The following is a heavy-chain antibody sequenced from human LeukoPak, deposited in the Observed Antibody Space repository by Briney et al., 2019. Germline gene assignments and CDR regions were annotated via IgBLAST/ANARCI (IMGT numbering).Heavy chain of an antibody. CDR2: ISYDGSNK. Sequence: GRSLRLSCAASGFTFSSYAMHWVRQAPGKGLEWVAVISYDGSNKYYADSVKGRFTISRDNSKNTLYLQMNSLRAEDTAVYYCATQYSKYCGGDCYSDWYFDLWGRGTLVTASS. CDR1: GFTFSSYA. D-gene: IGHD2-21*02. V-gene: IGHV3-30*04. J-gene: IGHJ2*01. CDR3: ATQYSKYCGGDCYSDWYFDL.